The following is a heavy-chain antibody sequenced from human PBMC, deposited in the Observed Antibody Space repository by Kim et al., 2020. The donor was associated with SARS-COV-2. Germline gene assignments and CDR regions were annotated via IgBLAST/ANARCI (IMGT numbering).Heavy chain of an antibody. D-gene: IGHD3-9*01. J-gene: IGHJ4*02. CDR3: TRDTLLTY. CDR2: SGVST. V-gene: IGHV3-53*01. Sequence: SGVSTYIEDSVKGRFAISRDDSKNTLYLQMNSLRAEDTAMYFCTRDTLLTYWGQGTLVTVSS.